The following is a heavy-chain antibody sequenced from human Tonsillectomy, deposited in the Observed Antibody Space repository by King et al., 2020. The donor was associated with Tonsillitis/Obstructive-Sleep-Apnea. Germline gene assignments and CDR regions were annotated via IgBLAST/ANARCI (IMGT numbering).Heavy chain of an antibody. CDR1: GFTFGSYG. Sequence: VQLVESGGGVVQPGRSLRLSCAASGFTFGSYGMHWVRQAPGKGLEWVAVISYDGSNKYYADSVKGRFTISRDNSKNTLYLQMNSLRAEDTAVYYFAKEDDSSGWNYFDSWGQGTQVTVSS. CDR3: AKEDDSSGWNYFDS. V-gene: IGHV3-30*18. D-gene: IGHD6-19*01. J-gene: IGHJ4*02. CDR2: ISYDGSNK.